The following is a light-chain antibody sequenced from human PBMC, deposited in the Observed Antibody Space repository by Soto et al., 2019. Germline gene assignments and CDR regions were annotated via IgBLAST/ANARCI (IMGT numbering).Light chain of an antibody. J-gene: IGKJ4*01. V-gene: IGKV3-15*01. CDR2: GAY. Sequence: EIVMTQSPAPLSVSPGERATLSCRASQSVSSNLAWYQQKPGQAPRLLIYGAYTRATGIPARFSGSGSGTEFNLTISSLQSEDFAGYYCQHYNNSLTFGGGTKVEIK. CDR3: QHYNNSLT. CDR1: QSVSSN.